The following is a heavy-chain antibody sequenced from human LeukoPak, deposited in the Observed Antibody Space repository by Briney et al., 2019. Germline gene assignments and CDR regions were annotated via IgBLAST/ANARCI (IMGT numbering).Heavy chain of an antibody. CDR2: ISGSGGST. J-gene: IGHJ4*02. D-gene: IGHD3-3*01. CDR3: AKDNLRTIFGLVKRGGFDY. Sequence: QPGGSLRLSCAAPGFTFSSYAMSWVRQAPGKGLEWVSAISGSGGSTYYADSVKGRFTISRDNSKNTLYLQMNSLRAEDTAVYYCAKDNLRTIFGLVKRGGFDYWGQGTLVTVSS. CDR1: GFTFSSYA. V-gene: IGHV3-23*01.